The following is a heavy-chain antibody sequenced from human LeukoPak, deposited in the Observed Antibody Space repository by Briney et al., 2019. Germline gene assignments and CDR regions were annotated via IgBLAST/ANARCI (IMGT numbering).Heavy chain of an antibody. CDR3: ARVNNYGSGNFSYYGMDV. V-gene: IGHV3-33*03. CDR1: GFTFSTHG. CDR2: IWYDGSYK. Sequence: GGSLRLSCAASGFTFSTHGMHWVRQAPGKGLEWVVVIWYDGSYKYYADSVRGRFTISRNNSKNTLYLQMNSLSAEDTAVYYCARVNNYGSGNFSYYGMDVWGKGTTVTVSS. D-gene: IGHD3-10*01. J-gene: IGHJ6*04.